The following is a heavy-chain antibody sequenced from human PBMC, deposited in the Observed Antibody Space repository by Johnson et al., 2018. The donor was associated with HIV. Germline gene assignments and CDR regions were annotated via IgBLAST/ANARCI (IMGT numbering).Heavy chain of an antibody. CDR3: AKGIAAAGTGAFDI. CDR1: RSSW. V-gene: IGHV3-15*01. D-gene: IGHD6-13*01. J-gene: IGHJ3*02. CDR2: IKSKTDGGTT. Sequence: RSSWMSWVRQAPGRGLEWVGRIKSKTDGGTTDYAAPVKGRFTISRDDSKNTLYLQMNSLRAEDTAVYYCAKGIAAAGTGAFDIWGQGTMVTVSS.